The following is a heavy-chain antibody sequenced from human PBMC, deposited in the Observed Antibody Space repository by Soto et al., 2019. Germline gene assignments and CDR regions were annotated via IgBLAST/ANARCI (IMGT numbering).Heavy chain of an antibody. CDR1: GGSISSGTSY. CDR3: ARAPETPSILGVALPYFFDY. CDR2: IFYSGSF. J-gene: IGHJ4*02. D-gene: IGHD3-3*01. Sequence: QVQLQESGPGLVKPSQTLSLTCTVSGGSISSGTSYWSWIRQRPGKGLEWIGYIFYSGSFYYTPSLRGRVMIWADPSKNQFTLRLSSVTAADTAVYYCARAPETPSILGVALPYFFDYWGQGALVTVSS. V-gene: IGHV4-31*03.